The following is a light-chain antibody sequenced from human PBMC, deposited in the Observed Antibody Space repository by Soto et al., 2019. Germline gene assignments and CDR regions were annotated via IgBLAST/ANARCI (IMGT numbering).Light chain of an antibody. CDR3: QHYNGAST. V-gene: IGKV1-27*01. CDR2: ATS. J-gene: IGKJ5*01. Sequence: DIRMTQSPSSLSASVGDTVTVTCRASQGISNYLAWYQQKPGRVPKLLIYATSTLDSGVPSRFSGSGSGTDFTLTITSLKPEDVATYYCQHYNGASTFGQGTRLEI. CDR1: QGISNY.